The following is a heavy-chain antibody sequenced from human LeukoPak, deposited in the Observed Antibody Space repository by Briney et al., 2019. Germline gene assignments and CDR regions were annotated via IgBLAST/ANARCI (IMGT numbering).Heavy chain of an antibody. CDR2: IIGAGDST. Sequence: GGSLRLSCAASGFTFRKHGISWVRQAPGKGLEWVSGIIGAGDSTFYADPVKGRFTISRDNSRNTLYLHMNSLRVDDTAVYYCASLYNDYGDYWGQGALVTVSS. CDR1: GFTFRKHG. J-gene: IGHJ4*02. CDR3: ASLYNDYGDY. V-gene: IGHV3-23*01. D-gene: IGHD5-24*01.